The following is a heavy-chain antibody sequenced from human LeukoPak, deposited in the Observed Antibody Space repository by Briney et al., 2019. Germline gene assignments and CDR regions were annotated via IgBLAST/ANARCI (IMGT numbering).Heavy chain of an antibody. V-gene: IGHV4-34*01. Sequence: SKTLSLTCAVYGGSFSGYYWSWIRQPPGKGLEWIGEINHSGSTNYNPSLKSRVTISVDTSKNQFSLKLSSVTAADTAVYYCARGAVYDFWGGYYSRDAFDIWGQGTMVTVSS. CDR2: INHSGST. CDR1: GGSFSGYY. J-gene: IGHJ3*02. D-gene: IGHD3-3*01. CDR3: ARGAVYDFWGGYYSRDAFDI.